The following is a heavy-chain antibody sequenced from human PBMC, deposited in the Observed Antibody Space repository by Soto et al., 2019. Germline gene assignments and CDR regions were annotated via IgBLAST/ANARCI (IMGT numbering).Heavy chain of an antibody. V-gene: IGHV1-69*01. Sequence: QVQLVQSGAEVKKPGSSVKVSRKASGGTFSSYAISWVRQAPGQGLEWMGGIIPIFGTANYAQKFQGRVTITADESTSTAYMELSSLRSEDTAVYYCARSRAYYYDSSGYDSVFDYWGQGTLVTVSS. D-gene: IGHD3-22*01. CDR3: ARSRAYYYDSSGYDSVFDY. CDR1: GGTFSSYA. CDR2: IIPIFGTA. J-gene: IGHJ4*02.